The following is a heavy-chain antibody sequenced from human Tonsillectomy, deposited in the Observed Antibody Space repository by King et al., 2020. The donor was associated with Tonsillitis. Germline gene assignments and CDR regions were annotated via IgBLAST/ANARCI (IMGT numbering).Heavy chain of an antibody. Sequence: VQLVESGAEVKKPGSSVKVSCKASGGTFSSHAIIWVRQAPGQGLEWMGGITPMFGKVSHAQKFQGRVTLTADESTSTAYMELSSLRSEDTAVYYCARDPGYSYGYGYYYYMDVWGKGTTVTVSS. D-gene: IGHD5-18*01. V-gene: IGHV1-69*01. J-gene: IGHJ6*03. CDR2: ITPMFGKV. CDR3: ARDPGYSYGYGYYYYMDV. CDR1: GGTFSSHA.